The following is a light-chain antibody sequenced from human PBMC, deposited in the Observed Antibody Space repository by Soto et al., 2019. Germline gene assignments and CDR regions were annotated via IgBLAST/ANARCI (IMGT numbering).Light chain of an antibody. V-gene: IGKV3-15*01. CDR1: QSVSSK. J-gene: IGKJ5*01. CDR3: QQYNNWPPIT. Sequence: EIVLTQSPATLSVSPGEGATLSCRASQSVSSKLAWYQQKPGQAPRLLIYGASTRATGSPARFSGSGSGTEFTLTISSLQSEDLAVYYCQQYNNWPPITVGQGTRLEIK. CDR2: GAS.